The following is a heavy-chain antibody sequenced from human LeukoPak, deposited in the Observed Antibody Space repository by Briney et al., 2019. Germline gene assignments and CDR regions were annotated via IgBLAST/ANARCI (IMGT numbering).Heavy chain of an antibody. D-gene: IGHD6-25*01. CDR1: GGSFSGYY. CDR2: IHHSGST. Sequence: SETLSLTCAVYGGSFSGYYWSWIRQPAGKGLEWSGEIHHSGSTNYNPSLKSRVTISVDTSKNQFSLKLRSVTAADTAVYYCARGPAAWYYYGMDVWGQGTTVTVSS. V-gene: IGHV4-34*01. J-gene: IGHJ6*02. CDR3: ARGPAAWYYYGMDV.